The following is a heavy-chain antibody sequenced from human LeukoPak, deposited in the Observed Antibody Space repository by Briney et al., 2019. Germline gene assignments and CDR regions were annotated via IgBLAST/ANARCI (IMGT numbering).Heavy chain of an antibody. V-gene: IGHV6-1*01. J-gene: IGHJ3*02. Sequence: SQTLSLTCAISGDSVSTNSAAWNWTRQSPSRGLEWLGRTYYRSKWRHDYAPSLKSRITINPDTYKNQFSLQLNSVTPEDTAIYYCAREPDYKAFDILGQGTMVTVSS. CDR1: GDSVSTNSAA. CDR2: TYYRSKWRH. D-gene: IGHD4-11*01. CDR3: AREPDYKAFDI.